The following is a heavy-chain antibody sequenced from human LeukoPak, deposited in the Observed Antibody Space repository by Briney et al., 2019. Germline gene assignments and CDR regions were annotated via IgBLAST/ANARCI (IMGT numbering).Heavy chain of an antibody. Sequence: GASVKVSCKASGYTFTGYYMHWVRQAPGQGLEWMGWISAYNGNTNYAQKLQGRVTMTTDTSTSTAYMELRSLRSDDTAVYYCASNRYYDYVWGSNDYWGQGTLVTVSS. CDR1: GYTFTGYY. J-gene: IGHJ4*02. CDR2: ISAYNGNT. V-gene: IGHV1-18*04. D-gene: IGHD3-16*01. CDR3: ASNRYYDYVWGSNDY.